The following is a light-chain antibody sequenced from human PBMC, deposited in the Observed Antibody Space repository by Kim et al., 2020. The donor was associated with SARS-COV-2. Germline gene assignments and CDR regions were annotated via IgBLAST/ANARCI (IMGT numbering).Light chain of an antibody. CDR3: QVWDSSTYV. CDR2: RDS. Sequence: VTLGQTARMTCGGNNIGSKNVHWYQQKPGQAPVLVIYRDSNRPSGIPERFSGSNSGNTATLTISRAQAGDEADYYCQVWDSSTYVFGTGTKVTVL. J-gene: IGLJ1*01. CDR1: NIGSKN. V-gene: IGLV3-9*01.